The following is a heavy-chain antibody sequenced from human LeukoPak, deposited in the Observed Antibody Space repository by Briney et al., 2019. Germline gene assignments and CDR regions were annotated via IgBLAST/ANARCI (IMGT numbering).Heavy chain of an antibody. Sequence: GGSLRLSCAASGFTFSNYAMSWVRQAPGKGLEWVSAISGSGGSTYYADSVKGRFTISRDNSKNTLYLQMNSLRAEDSAVYYCAKNYGSGSSVKYYYYMDVWGKGTTVTVSS. CDR2: ISGSGGST. D-gene: IGHD3-10*01. V-gene: IGHV3-23*01. CDR1: GFTFSNYA. CDR3: AKNYGSGSSVKYYYYMDV. J-gene: IGHJ6*03.